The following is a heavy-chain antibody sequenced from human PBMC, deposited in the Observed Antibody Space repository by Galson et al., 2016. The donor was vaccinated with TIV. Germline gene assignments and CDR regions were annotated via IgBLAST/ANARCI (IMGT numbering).Heavy chain of an antibody. CDR1: GYIFINYY. Sequence: SVKVSCKASGYIFINYYIHWVRQAPGQGLEWLGWFNPDSGATQYARKFQGGVTMTRDTSISTAYMELRRLISDDTAVYYCARVNWARAFDYWGQGTQVTVSS. CDR3: ARVNWARAFDY. CDR2: FNPDSGAT. V-gene: IGHV1-2*02. J-gene: IGHJ4*02. D-gene: IGHD7-27*01.